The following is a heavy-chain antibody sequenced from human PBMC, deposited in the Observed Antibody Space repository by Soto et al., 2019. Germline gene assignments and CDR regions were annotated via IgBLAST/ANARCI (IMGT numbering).Heavy chain of an antibody. J-gene: IGHJ4*02. CDR2: IHYSGST. Sequence: PSETLSLTCTVSGGSISGYYWSWIRQPPGKGLEWIGFIHYSGSTNYNPSLKSRVTVSVDTSKNQFSLKLSSVTTADTAVYYCARSTRPRSGSYLYYFDYWGRGTLVTVSS. V-gene: IGHV4-59*01. CDR3: ARSTRPRSGSYLYYFDY. CDR1: GGSISGYY. D-gene: IGHD1-26*01.